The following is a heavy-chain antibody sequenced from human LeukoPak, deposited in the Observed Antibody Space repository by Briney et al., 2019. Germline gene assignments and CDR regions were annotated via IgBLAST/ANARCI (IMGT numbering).Heavy chain of an antibody. V-gene: IGHV4-59*01. Sequence: PSETLSLTCTVSGGSISSYYWSWIRQPPGKGLELIGYIYYSGSTNYNPSLKSRVTISVDTSKNQFSLKLSSVTAADTAVYYCARVSGILWFGETVNWFDPWGQGTLVTVSS. CDR3: ARVSGILWFGETVNWFDP. J-gene: IGHJ5*02. CDR2: IYYSGST. D-gene: IGHD3-10*01. CDR1: GGSISSYY.